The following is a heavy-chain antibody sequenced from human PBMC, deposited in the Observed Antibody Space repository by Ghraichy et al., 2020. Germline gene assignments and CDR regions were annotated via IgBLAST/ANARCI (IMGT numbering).Heavy chain of an antibody. V-gene: IGHV3-48*02. Sequence: GESLNISCAASGFTFSSYSMNWVRQAPGKGLEWFSYISSSSSTIYYADSVKGRFTISRDNAKNSLYLQMNSLRDEDTAVYYCARDRWDIVVVPAPYDDAFDIWGQGTMVTVSS. CDR2: ISSSSSTI. D-gene: IGHD2-2*01. CDR1: GFTFSSYS. J-gene: IGHJ3*02. CDR3: ARDRWDIVVVPAPYDDAFDI.